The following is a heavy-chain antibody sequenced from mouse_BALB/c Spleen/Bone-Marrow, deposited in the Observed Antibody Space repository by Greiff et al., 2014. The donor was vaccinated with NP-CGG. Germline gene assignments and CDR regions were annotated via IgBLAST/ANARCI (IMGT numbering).Heavy chain of an antibody. J-gene: IGHJ4*01. CDR1: GYAFTNYL. D-gene: IGHD2-4*01. CDR3: ARAITDAMDY. CDR2: INSGSGGT. V-gene: IGHV1-54*01. Sequence: QVQLQQSGAELVRPGTSVKVSCKGSGYAFTNYLIEWVKKRPGQGLEWIGAINSGSGGTKYNEKFKGKATLTAGKSSSTAYMQLSSLTSDDSAVYFCARAITDAMDYWGQGTSVTVSS.